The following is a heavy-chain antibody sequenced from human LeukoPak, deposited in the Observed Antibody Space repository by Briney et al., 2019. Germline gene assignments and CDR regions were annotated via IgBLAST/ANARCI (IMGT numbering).Heavy chain of an antibody. CDR2: ISGSGGST. Sequence: PGGSLRLSCAASGFTFSSYAMSWVRQAPGKGLEWVSAISGSGGSTYYAGSVKGRFTISRDNSKNTLYLQMNSLRAEDTAVYYCAKDHRFRGSLDYWGQGTLVTVSS. CDR3: AKDHRFRGSLDY. J-gene: IGHJ4*02. CDR1: GFTFSSYA. D-gene: IGHD1-26*01. V-gene: IGHV3-23*01.